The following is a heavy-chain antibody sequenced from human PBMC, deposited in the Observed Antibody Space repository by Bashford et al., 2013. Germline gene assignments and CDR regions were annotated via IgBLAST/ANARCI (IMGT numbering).Heavy chain of an antibody. CDR3: TKAPVVGHRTPFDC. CDR2: ISGSGGNT. D-gene: IGHD2-2*01. J-gene: IGHJ4*02. V-gene: IGHV3-23*01. Sequence: VRQAPGKGLQWVSTISGSGGNTYYADSVKGRFTISRDNSKNTLYLQMNSLRAEDTAVYYCTKAPVVGHRTPFDCWGQGTLVTVSS.